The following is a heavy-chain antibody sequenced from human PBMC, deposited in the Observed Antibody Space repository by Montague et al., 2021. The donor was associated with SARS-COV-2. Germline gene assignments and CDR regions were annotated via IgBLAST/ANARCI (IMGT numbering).Heavy chain of an antibody. CDR2: ISGGGGSP. V-gene: IGHV3-23*01. J-gene: IGHJ6*02. CDR1: GFTFTTNG. Sequence: SLRLSCAVSGFTFTTNGVNWVRQAPGKGLEWVSSISGGGGSPYYADSVKGRFTISRDTSKNTVYLHMNSLRAEDTAVYYCARQRAHLGFGYYYYGMDVWGQGTAVTVSS. D-gene: IGHD3-22*01. CDR3: ARQRAHLGFGYYYYGMDV.